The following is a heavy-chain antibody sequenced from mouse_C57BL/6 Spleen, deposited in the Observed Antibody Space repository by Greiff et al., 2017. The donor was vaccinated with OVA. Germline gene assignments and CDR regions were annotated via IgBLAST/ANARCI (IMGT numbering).Heavy chain of an antibody. CDR2: ISSGGSYT. D-gene: IGHD1-3*01. V-gene: IGHV5-6*01. Sequence: EVKVVESGGDLVKPGGSLKLSCAASGFTFSSYGMSWVRQTPDKRLEWVATISSGGSYTYYPDSVKGRFTISRDNAKTTLYLPMSSLKSENTAKYYCARLGSSYYFDYWGQGTTLTVSS. CDR3: ARLGSSYYFDY. J-gene: IGHJ2*01. CDR1: GFTFSSYG.